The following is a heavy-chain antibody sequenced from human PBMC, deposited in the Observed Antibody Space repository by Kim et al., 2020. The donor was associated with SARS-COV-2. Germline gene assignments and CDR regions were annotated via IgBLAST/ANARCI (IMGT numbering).Heavy chain of an antibody. Sequence: ASVKVSCKASGYTFTSYYMHWVRQAPGQGLEWMGIINPSGGSTSYAQKFQGRVTMTRDTSTSTVYMELSSLRSEDTAVYYCARGAAVRGVIRRWDYWGQGTLVTVSS. D-gene: IGHD3-10*01. CDR1: GYTFTSYY. V-gene: IGHV1-46*01. CDR3: ARGAAVRGVIRRWDY. CDR2: INPSGGST. J-gene: IGHJ4*02.